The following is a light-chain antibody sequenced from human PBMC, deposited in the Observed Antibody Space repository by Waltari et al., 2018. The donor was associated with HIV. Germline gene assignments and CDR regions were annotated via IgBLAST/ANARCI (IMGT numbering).Light chain of an antibody. CDR3: QQYNDWPWT. Sequence: EIVLTQSPATLSVSPGERASLSCRASQSINNKLAWYQHKPGQAPRLLTYATSTGASCVPARFSGSGSRTEFTLTISSLQSEDFAVYYCQQYNDWPWTFGQGTKVEI. V-gene: IGKV3-15*01. CDR2: ATS. CDR1: QSINNK. J-gene: IGKJ1*01.